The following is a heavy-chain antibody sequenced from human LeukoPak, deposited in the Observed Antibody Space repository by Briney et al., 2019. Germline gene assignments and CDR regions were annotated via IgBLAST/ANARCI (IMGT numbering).Heavy chain of an antibody. Sequence: GESLKISCKGSGYSFTNYWIGWVCQMPGKGLEWMGIIYPGDFDTRYSPSFQGQVTISADKSISTAYLQWSSLKASDTAMYYCARFGVVTKSYYYGMDVWGQGTTVTVSS. V-gene: IGHV5-51*01. D-gene: IGHD3-3*01. J-gene: IGHJ6*02. CDR1: GYSFTNYW. CDR2: IYPGDFDT. CDR3: ARFGVVTKSYYYGMDV.